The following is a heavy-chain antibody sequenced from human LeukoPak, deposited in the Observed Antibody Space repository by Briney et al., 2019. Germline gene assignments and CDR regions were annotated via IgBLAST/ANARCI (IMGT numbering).Heavy chain of an antibody. V-gene: IGHV1-3*01. CDR1: GYTFTSYA. CDR2: INAGNGNT. CDR3: ARDRHNDILTGYLDY. Sequence: ASVQVSFQASGYTFTSYAMHWVRQAPGQRVEWMGWINAGNGNTKYSQKFQGRVTITRDTSASTAYMELSSLRSEDTAVYYCARDRHNDILTGYLDYWGQGTLVTVSS. D-gene: IGHD3-9*01. J-gene: IGHJ4*02.